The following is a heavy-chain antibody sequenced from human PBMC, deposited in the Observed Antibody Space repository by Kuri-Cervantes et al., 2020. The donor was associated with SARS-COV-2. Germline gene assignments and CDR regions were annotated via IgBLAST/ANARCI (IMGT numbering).Heavy chain of an antibody. D-gene: IGHD5-12*01. CDR2: IGTAGDT. CDR1: GFTFSSYD. Sequence: GESLKISCAASGFTFSSYDMHWVRQATGKGLEWVSAIGTAGDTYYPGSVKGRFTISRENAKNSLYLQMNSLRAGDTAVYYCARLFPIVATTNYFDYWGQGTLVTVSS. J-gene: IGHJ4*02. V-gene: IGHV3-13*04. CDR3: ARLFPIVATTNYFDY.